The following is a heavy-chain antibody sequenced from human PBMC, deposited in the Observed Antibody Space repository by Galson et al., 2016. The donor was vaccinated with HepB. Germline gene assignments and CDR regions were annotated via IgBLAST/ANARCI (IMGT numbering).Heavy chain of an antibody. J-gene: IGHJ5*02. CDR3: AHTFTVFGVISWFGP. CDR2: IYWEGGK. CDR1: GFSLDTSGLG. Sequence: PALVKPTQTLTLTCTFSGFSLDTSGLGVTWIGQPPGKALEWLAVIYWEGGKHYSPSLESRLSVTKDTSENQVVLTLTNVDPGDTATYYCAHTFTVFGVISWFGPWGQGTLVTVSS. D-gene: IGHD3-3*01. V-gene: IGHV2-5*02.